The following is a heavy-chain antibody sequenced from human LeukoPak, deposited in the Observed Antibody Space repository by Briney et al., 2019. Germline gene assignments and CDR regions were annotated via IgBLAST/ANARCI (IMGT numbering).Heavy chain of an antibody. CDR2: IYYSGST. CDR1: GGSISSGGYY. CDR3: ARVVVVAAITYFDY. V-gene: IGHV4-31*03. Sequence: SETLSLTCTVSGGSISSGGYYWSWIRQHPGKGLEWIGYIYYSGSTYYNPSLKSRVTISVDTSKNQFSLKLSSVTAADTAVYYCARVVVVAAITYFDYWGQGTLVTVSS. J-gene: IGHJ4*02. D-gene: IGHD2-15*01.